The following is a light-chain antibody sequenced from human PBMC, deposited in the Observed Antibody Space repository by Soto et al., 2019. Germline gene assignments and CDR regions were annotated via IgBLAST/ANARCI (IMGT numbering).Light chain of an antibody. CDR1: QDITTY. CDR2: DAS. CDR3: QHYYNLPLT. Sequence: DIQMTQSPSSLSASIGDRVTITCQASQDITTYLNWYQQKPGKDPKLLISDASNLEAGVQSRFSGSGSGTHFTFHISSLHPEHFEPYSCQHYYNLPLTFGRGTTVDIK. V-gene: IGKV1-33*01. J-gene: IGKJ4*01.